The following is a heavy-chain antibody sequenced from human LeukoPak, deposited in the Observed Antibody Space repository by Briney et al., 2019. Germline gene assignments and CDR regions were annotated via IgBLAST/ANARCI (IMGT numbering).Heavy chain of an antibody. CDR3: ARWPMTNLAFDV. CDR2: IHHSGSI. J-gene: IGHJ3*01. D-gene: IGHD3-22*01. V-gene: IGHV4-4*02. Sequence: SETLSLTCAVSGVSISSNLWWTWVRQPPGKGLEWIAEIHHSGSINYNPSLKSRVTISVDKAKNQFSLNLNSVTAADTAVYFCARWPMTNLAFDVWGQGTMVTVSS. CDR1: GVSISSNLW.